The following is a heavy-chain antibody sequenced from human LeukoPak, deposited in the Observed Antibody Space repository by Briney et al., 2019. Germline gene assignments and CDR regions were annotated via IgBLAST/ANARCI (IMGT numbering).Heavy chain of an antibody. CDR1: GGSFSGYY. CDR3: ARDPGTLLRGSRRGYDGNYYMDV. Sequence: SETLSLTCAVYGGSFSGYYWSWIRQPPGKGLEWIGEINHSGSTNYNPSLKSRVTISVDTSKNQFSLKLSSVTAADTAVYYCARDPGTLLRGSRRGYDGNYYMDVWGKGTTVTVSS. CDR2: INHSGST. V-gene: IGHV4-34*01. J-gene: IGHJ6*03. D-gene: IGHD3-10*01.